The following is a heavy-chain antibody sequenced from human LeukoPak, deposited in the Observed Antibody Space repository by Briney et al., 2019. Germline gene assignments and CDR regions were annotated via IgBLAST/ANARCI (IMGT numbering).Heavy chain of an antibody. J-gene: IGHJ4*02. CDR1: GFTFTSYA. CDR3: TTDPGSGSYSPTT. CDR2: ISGSGGSA. V-gene: IGHV3-23*01. Sequence: GGSLRLSCAASGFTFTSYAMSWVRQAPGKGLEWVSGISGSGGSAYYADSVKGRFTISRDNSKNTLYLQMNSLKTEDTAVYYCTTDPGSGSYSPTTWGQGTLVTVSS. D-gene: IGHD3-10*01.